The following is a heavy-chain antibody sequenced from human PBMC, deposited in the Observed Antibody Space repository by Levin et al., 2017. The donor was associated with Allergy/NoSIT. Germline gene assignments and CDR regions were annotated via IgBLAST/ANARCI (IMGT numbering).Heavy chain of an antibody. CDR2: INAKTGGT. CDR1: GYTLSAYY. J-gene: IGHJ5*02. Sequence: PEASVKVSCRTSGYTLSAYYIHWVRQAPGQGLEWMGWINAKTGGTNYAQKFQVRVTMTRDTSISTAYMELNRLTSDDTAIYYCAGGYCSGGSCFEGWFDPWGQGTLVTVSS. CDR3: AGGYCSGGSCFEGWFDP. V-gene: IGHV1-2*02. D-gene: IGHD2-15*01.